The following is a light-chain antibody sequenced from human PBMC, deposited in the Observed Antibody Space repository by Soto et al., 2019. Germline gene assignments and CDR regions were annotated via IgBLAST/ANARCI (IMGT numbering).Light chain of an antibody. CDR3: QKYGSSPR. Sequence: EIVLTQSPGTLSLSPGERATLSCRASQSINSDYLAWYQQKPGQAPRLLIYGTSSRFAFTPDRFSGRGSGTDFTLTISRLEPDDFAVYFCQKYGSSPRFGQGTKVEIK. V-gene: IGKV3-20*01. CDR2: GTS. CDR1: QSINSDY. J-gene: IGKJ1*01.